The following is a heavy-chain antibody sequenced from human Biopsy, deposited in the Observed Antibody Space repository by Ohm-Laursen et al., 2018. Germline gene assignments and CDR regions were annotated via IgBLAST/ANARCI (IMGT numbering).Heavy chain of an antibody. J-gene: IGHJ6*02. CDR3: AGSRGHYFNGLDV. D-gene: IGHD3-10*01. CDR1: SASMTDYF. CDR2: AYPSGTT. Sequence: SETLSLTCSVSSASMTDYFWSWIWQPAGKGLEWIGRAYPSGTTYYNPSLKGRVTISIDASKNQLSLKVTSVTAADTAVFYCAGSRGHYFNGLDVWDQGTTVIVSS. V-gene: IGHV4-4*07.